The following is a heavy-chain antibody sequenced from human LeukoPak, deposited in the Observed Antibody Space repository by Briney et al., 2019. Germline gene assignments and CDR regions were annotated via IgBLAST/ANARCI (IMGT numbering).Heavy chain of an antibody. V-gene: IGHV3-74*03. CDR1: GFTFSGYW. D-gene: IGHD1-26*01. Sequence: GGSLILSCAASGFTFSGYWMNWVRQAPGKGLVWVSRIGSDGGSTTYADSVKGRFTISRDNAKNTLYLQMTSLRAEDTAVYYCARGGSGNFYYWGQGTLVTVSS. CDR3: ARGGSGNFYY. CDR2: IGSDGGST. J-gene: IGHJ4*02.